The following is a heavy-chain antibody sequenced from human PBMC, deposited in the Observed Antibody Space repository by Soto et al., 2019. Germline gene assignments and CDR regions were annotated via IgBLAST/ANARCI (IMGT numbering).Heavy chain of an antibody. Sequence: GGSLRLSCATSGFTFTKYWMHWVRQAPGKGLVWVSRVKSDGSSTNYADSVQGRFTISRDNAKNTLYLQLNSLRAEDTAVYYCARSEYSYGIDYWGQGTLVTVSS. CDR1: GFTFTKYW. D-gene: IGHD5-18*01. CDR3: ARSEYSYGIDY. CDR2: VKSDGSST. J-gene: IGHJ4*02. V-gene: IGHV3-74*01.